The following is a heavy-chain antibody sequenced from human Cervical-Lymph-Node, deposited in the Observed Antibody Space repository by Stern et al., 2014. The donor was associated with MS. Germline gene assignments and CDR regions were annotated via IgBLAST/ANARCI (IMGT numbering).Heavy chain of an antibody. J-gene: IGHJ3*02. CDR2: IIPSIGIA. D-gene: IGHD2-8*01. Sequence: VQLVQSGAEVKKPGSSVKVSCKASGGTFSSSAIRWVRPAPGQGLEWVGGIIPSIGIANHAQKFQGRVTITADKSTNTGYMELSSLRSEDTALYYCARDGGGVDIWGQGTMVSVSS. CDR1: GGTFSSSA. CDR3: ARDGGGVDI. V-gene: IGHV1-69*17.